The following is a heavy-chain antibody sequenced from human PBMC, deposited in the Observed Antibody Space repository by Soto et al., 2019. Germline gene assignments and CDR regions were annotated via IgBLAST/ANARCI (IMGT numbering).Heavy chain of an antibody. CDR2: IFHSGRT. V-gene: IGHV4-4*02. D-gene: IGHD6-19*01. CDR3: ARANLRSGWTFDH. Sequence: SETLSLTCSVCGASIISNDWWIWIRQTPGKGLEWIGEIFHSGRTNYSPSFKSRATISVDTSKSQFSLEMASVTAADTAVYYCARANLRSGWTFDHWGQGSPVTVSS. CDR1: GASIISNDW. J-gene: IGHJ4*02.